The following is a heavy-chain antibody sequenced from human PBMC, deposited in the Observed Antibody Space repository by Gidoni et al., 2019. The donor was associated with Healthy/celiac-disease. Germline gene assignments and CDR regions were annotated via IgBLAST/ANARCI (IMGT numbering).Heavy chain of an antibody. J-gene: IGHJ4*02. D-gene: IGHD1-20*01. CDR2: IYSGGST. CDR3: ARVRVLGITGTGGYFDY. V-gene: IGHV3-53*04. CDR1: GFTVSSNY. Sequence: EVQLVESGGGLVQPGGSLRLSCAASGFTVSSNYMSWVRQAPGKGLEWVSVIYSGGSTYYADSVKGRFTISRHNSKNTLYLQMNSLRAEDTAVYYCARVRVLGITGTGGYFDYWGQGTLVTVSS.